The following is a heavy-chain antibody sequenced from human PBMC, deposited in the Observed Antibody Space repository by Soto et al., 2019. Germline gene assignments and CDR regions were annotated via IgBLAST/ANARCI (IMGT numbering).Heavy chain of an antibody. Sequence: XSVKVSCKASVYTFTNYGISWVRQAPGQGLEWMGWISHWGKTNYAQKLQGRVTMTTDTSASTASMELRSLRSDDTAMYFCARDLDGSGSYYTDSWGQGTLVTVSS. V-gene: IGHV1-18*01. CDR3: ARDLDGSGSYYTDS. D-gene: IGHD3-10*01. CDR2: ISHWGKT. J-gene: IGHJ4*02. CDR1: VYTFTNYG.